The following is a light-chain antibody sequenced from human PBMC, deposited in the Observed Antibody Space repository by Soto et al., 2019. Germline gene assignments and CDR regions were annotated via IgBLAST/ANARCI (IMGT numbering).Light chain of an antibody. V-gene: IGKV1-8*01. J-gene: IGKJ1*01. Sequence: IQMTHSPSTLSASVVDRFTMTGRASQGISSYLAWYQQKPGKAPKLLIYAASTLQSGVPSRFSGSGSGTDFTLTISCLQSEDFATYYCQQYYSYPRTFGQGTKVDIK. CDR3: QQYYSYPRT. CDR2: AAS. CDR1: QGISSY.